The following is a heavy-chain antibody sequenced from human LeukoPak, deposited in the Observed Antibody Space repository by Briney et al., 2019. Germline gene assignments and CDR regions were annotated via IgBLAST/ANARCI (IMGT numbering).Heavy chain of an antibody. D-gene: IGHD4-17*01. CDR3: ARGPNYGSRTDYLDY. CDR1: GFTFSSHW. Sequence: GGSLRLSCAASGFTFSSHWMNWVRQAPGKGLEWVANIKQGGGERNYVDPVKGRFTVSRDDAKSSLYLQMNSLRAEDTAIYYCARGPNYGSRTDYLDYWGQGTLVTVSS. J-gene: IGHJ4*02. V-gene: IGHV3-7*03. CDR2: IKQGGGER.